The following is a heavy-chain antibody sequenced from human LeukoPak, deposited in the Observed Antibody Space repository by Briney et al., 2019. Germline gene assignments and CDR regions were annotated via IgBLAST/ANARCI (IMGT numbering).Heavy chain of an antibody. J-gene: IGHJ4*02. V-gene: IGHV3-21*01. D-gene: IGHD5-12*01. Sequence: NPGGSLRLSCAASGFTFSSYSMNWVRQAPGKGLEWVSSISSSSSYIYYADSVKGRFTISRDNAKNSLYLQMNSLRAEDTAVYYCASLGYSGYDWIQQYYFDYWGQGTLVTVSS. CDR1: GFTFSSYS. CDR3: ASLGYSGYDWIQQYYFDY. CDR2: ISSSSSYI.